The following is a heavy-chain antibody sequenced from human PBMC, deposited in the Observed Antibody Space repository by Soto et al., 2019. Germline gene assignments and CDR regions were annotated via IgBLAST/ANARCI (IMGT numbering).Heavy chain of an antibody. CDR2: IYYSGSN. D-gene: IGHD6-13*01. Sequence: PSETLSRTCTVSGGSVSSGSYYWSWSRKPPGTGLEWIGYIYYSGSNNDTPALKSRVPISVGTSKNQFSLKLSSVTAADPAVDYCERDLQHDYFDYWGQGTMVTVSS. CDR3: ERDLQHDYFDY. V-gene: IGHV4-61*01. J-gene: IGHJ4*02. CDR1: GGSVSSGSYY.